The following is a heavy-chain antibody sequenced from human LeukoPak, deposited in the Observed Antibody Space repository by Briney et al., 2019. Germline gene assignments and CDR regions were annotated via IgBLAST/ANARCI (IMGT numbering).Heavy chain of an antibody. CDR3: AKESSSSLPLPTQLDY. V-gene: IGHV3-23*01. CDR2: ISGSGGST. CDR1: GFTFSSYA. Sequence: GGSLRLSCAASGFTFSSYAMSWVRQAPGKGLEWVSAISGSGGSTYYADSVKGRFTISRDNSKNTLYLQMNSLRAEDTAVYYCAKESSSSLPLPTQLDYWGQGTLVTVSS. J-gene: IGHJ4*02. D-gene: IGHD6-6*01.